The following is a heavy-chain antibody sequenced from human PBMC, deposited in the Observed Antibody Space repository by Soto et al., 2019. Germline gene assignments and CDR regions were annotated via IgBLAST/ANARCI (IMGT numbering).Heavy chain of an antibody. V-gene: IGHV6-1*01. CDR2: TYYRSKWST. J-gene: IGHJ5*01. Sequence: PSQTLSLTCVISGDSVSSKSATWNWIRQSPSRGLEWLGRTYYRSKWSTDYAVSVNNRITINPDTSKNQFSLQLNSVTPEDTAMYYCTRALSGIYDSWGQGTLVTVSS. CDR3: TRALSGIYDS. D-gene: IGHD1-26*01. CDR1: GDSVSSKSAT.